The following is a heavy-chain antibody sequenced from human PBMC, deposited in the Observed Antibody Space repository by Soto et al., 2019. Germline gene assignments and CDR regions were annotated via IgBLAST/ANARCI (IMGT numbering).Heavy chain of an antibody. CDR1: GFSFSDYY. J-gene: IGHJ4*02. CDR3: ARPLNNWNYARGFDY. CDR2: ISSSGSTI. D-gene: IGHD1-7*01. Sequence: GTLRLAWAAAGFSFSDYYMTWIRPAPGKGLEWVSYISSSGSTIYYADSVKGRFTISRDNAKNSLYLQMNSLRAEDTAVYYCARPLNNWNYARGFDYWGQGTLGTVSS. V-gene: IGHV3-11*01.